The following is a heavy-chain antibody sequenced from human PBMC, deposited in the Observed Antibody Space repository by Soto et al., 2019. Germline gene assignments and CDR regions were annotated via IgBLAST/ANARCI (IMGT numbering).Heavy chain of an antibody. J-gene: IGHJ3*02. CDR2: IYYSGST. CDR3: ARELQADYYDSSGRARGHDTFDI. V-gene: IGHV4-59*01. D-gene: IGHD3-22*01. Sequence: SETLSLTCTVSGGPISSYYWSWIRQPPGKXLEWIGYIYYSGSTNYNPSLKSRVTISVDTSKNQFSLKLSSVTAADTAVYYCARELQADYYDSSGRARGHDTFDIWGQGTMVTVSS. CDR1: GGPISSYY.